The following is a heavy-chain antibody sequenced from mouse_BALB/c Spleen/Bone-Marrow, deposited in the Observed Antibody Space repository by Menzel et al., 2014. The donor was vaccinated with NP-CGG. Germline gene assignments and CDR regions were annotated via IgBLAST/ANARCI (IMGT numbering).Heavy chain of an antibody. D-gene: IGHD1-1*01. V-gene: IGHV5-6*02. CDR3: ARPTTVVATGGSFDY. CDR1: GFTFSSYG. J-gene: IGHJ2*01. CDR2: ISSGGSYT. Sequence: EVKLEESGRDLVKPGGSLKLSCAASGFTFSSYGMSWVRQTPDKRLEWVATISSGGSYTYYPDSVKGRFTISRDNAKNTLYLQMSSLKSEDTAMYYCARPTTVVATGGSFDYWGQGTTLTVSS.